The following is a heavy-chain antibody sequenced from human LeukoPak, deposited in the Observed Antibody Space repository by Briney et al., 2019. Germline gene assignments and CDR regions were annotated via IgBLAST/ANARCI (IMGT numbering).Heavy chain of an antibody. CDR3: VRVGDCTSAACHDPRFDP. V-gene: IGHV4-31*03. J-gene: IGHJ5*02. CDR1: GGSISSGGYY. Sequence: PSQTLSLTCSVSGGSISSGGYYWSWVRQLPGKGLEWIGYIYYSGNTSYKPSRRSRVTMSVNTSKNQFSLGLSSVTAADTAVYYCVRVGDCTSAACHDPRFDPWGQGTLVTVSS. CDR2: IYYSGNT. D-gene: IGHD2-2*01.